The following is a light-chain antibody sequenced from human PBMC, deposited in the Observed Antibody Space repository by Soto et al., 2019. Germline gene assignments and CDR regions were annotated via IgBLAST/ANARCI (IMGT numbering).Light chain of an antibody. CDR1: QSVSSN. Sequence: EIVLTQSPGTLSLSPGERATLSCRASQSVSSNLAWYQHKPGQAPRLLIYGASTRATGIPARFSGSGSGTEFTLTISSLQSEDFAVYYCQQYNNWPPLTFGQGTKV. V-gene: IGKV3-15*01. CDR3: QQYNNWPPLT. J-gene: IGKJ1*01. CDR2: GAS.